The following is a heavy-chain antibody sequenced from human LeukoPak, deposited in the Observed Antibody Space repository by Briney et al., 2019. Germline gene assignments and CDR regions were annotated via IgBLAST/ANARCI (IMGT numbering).Heavy chain of an antibody. V-gene: IGHV1-8*01. CDR3: ARGGIAAAGRGLDV. J-gene: IGHJ6*04. Sequence: AASVKVSCKASGYTFTSYDINWVRQATGQGLEWMGWMNPNNGNTGYAQKFRGRVTMTRNTSISTAYMELSSLRSEDTAVYYCARGGIAAAGRGLDVWGKGTTVTVSS. D-gene: IGHD6-13*01. CDR2: MNPNNGNT. CDR1: GYTFTSYD.